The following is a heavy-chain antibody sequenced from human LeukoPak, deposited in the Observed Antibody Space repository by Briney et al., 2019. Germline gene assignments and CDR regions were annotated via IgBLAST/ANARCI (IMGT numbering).Heavy chain of an antibody. CDR3: AKGDYDSSPMGY. CDR1: GFTFSSYW. Sequence: GGSLRLSCAASGFTFSSYWMHWVRQAPGKGLEWVSAISGSGGSTYYADSVKGRFTISRDNSKNTLYLQMNSLRAEDTAVYYCAKGDYDSSPMGYWGQGTLVTVSS. V-gene: IGHV3-23*01. J-gene: IGHJ4*02. D-gene: IGHD3-22*01. CDR2: ISGSGGST.